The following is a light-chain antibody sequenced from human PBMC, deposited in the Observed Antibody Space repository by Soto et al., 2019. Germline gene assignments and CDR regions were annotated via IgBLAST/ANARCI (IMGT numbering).Light chain of an antibody. J-gene: IGKJ1*01. CDR1: QSISNW. Sequence: DIQMTQSPSTLSASVGDRVTITCRASQSISNWLAWYQQKPGKVPKLLIYKTSSLENGVPSRFSGSGSGTVITLTISSLKPDGFAADYCQRYLTYWTFGQGNNVDVK. CDR2: KTS. V-gene: IGKV1-5*03. CDR3: QRYLTYWT.